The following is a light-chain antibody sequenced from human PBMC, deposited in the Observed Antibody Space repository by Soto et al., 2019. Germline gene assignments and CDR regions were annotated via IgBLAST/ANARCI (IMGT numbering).Light chain of an antibody. V-gene: IGKV3-11*01. CDR2: DAS. CDR3: QQRSSSPPKST. CDR1: QSFSSY. Sequence: EIVVTQSPVTLSLSPGERATLSCRTSQSFSSYLAWYQQKPGQAPRLLIYDASNRATDIPARFSGSGSGTDFTLTISSLEPEDSAVYYCQQRSSSPPKSTFVPGTKVDIK. J-gene: IGKJ3*01.